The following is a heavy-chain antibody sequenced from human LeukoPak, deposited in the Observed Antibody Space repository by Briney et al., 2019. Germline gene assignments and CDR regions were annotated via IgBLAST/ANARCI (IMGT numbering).Heavy chain of an antibody. V-gene: IGHV3-30*03. D-gene: IGHD5-24*01. Sequence: PGGSLRLSCAASGFTFSSYGMHWVRQAPGKGLEWVAVISYDGSNKYYADSVKGRFTISRDNSKNTLYLQMNNLRAEDTAVYYCTRDGMARYYYGMDVWGQGTTVTVSS. CDR1: GFTFSSYG. CDR3: TRDGMARYYYGMDV. CDR2: ISYDGSNK. J-gene: IGHJ6*02.